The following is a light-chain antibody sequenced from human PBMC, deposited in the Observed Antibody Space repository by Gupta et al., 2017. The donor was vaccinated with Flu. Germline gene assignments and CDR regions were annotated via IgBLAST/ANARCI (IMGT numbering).Light chain of an antibody. CDR2: AAA. V-gene: IGKV1-39*01. CDR3: QHSDNTPPWT. J-gene: IGKJ1*01. CDR1: QNIRSF. Sequence: SSLSASVGDRVTLTCRASQNIRSFLNWYQHKPGKAPNLLIYAAANLQSGVPSRFSGSGCGTDFTLTISSRQPQDFATYYCQHSDNTPPWTFGQGTKVEIK.